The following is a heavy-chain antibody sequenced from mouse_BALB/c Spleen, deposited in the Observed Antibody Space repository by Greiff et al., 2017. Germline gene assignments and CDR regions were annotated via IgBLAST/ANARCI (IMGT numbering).Heavy chain of an antibody. CDR1: GYSITSDYA. V-gene: IGHV3-2*02. J-gene: IGHJ1*01. CDR3: ARFYDGYYDWYFDV. Sequence: VQLQQSGPGLVKPSQSLSLTCTVTGYSITSDYAWNWIRQFPGNKLEWMGYISYSGSTSYNPSLKSRISITRDTSKNQFFLQLNSVTTEDTATYYCARFYDGYYDWYFDVWGAGTTVTVSS. D-gene: IGHD2-3*01. CDR2: ISYSGST.